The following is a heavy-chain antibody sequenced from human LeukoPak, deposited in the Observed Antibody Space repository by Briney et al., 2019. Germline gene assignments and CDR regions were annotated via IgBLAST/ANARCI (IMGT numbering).Heavy chain of an antibody. D-gene: IGHD5-18*01. Sequence: GGSLRLSCVASGFTFSSYGMHWVRQAPGKGLEWVTFIWYDGSNKYYADSVKGRFTISRDNSKNTLALQMSSLRPDDTAVYYCAKAYSYGYDYWGQGTLVTVSS. J-gene: IGHJ4*02. V-gene: IGHV3-30*02. CDR3: AKAYSYGYDY. CDR2: IWYDGSNK. CDR1: GFTFSSYG.